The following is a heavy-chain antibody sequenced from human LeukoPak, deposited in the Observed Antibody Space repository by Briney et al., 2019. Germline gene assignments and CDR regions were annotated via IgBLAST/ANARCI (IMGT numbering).Heavy chain of an antibody. CDR3: ARAPGFKRHSSSPY. J-gene: IGHJ4*02. CDR2: IYYSGST. CDR1: GGSISSYY. V-gene: IGHV4-59*08. D-gene: IGHD6-6*01. Sequence: MASETLSLTCIVSGGSISSYYWSWIRQPPGKGLEWIGYIYYSGSTNYNPSLKSRVTISVDASKNQFSLKLSSVTAADTAVYYCARAPGFKRHSSSPYWGQGTLVTVSS.